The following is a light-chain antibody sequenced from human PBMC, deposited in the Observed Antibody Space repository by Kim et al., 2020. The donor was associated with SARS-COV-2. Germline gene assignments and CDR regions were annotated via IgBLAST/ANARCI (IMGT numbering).Light chain of an antibody. CDR2: EVS. Sequence: QSVLTQPPSASGSPGQSVTISCTGTSSDVGGYNYVSWYQQHPGKAPKLMIYEVSKRPSGVPDRFSGSKSGNTASLTVPGLQAEDEADYYCSSYAGSTHVVFGGGTQLTVL. J-gene: IGLJ2*01. V-gene: IGLV2-8*01. CDR3: SSYAGSTHVV. CDR1: SSDVGGYNY.